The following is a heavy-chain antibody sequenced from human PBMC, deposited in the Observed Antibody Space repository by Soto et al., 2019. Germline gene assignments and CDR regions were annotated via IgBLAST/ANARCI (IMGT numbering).Heavy chain of an antibody. Sequence: QVQLVQSGAEVKKPGSSVKVSCKASGGTFSSYTISWVRQAPGQGLEWMGRIIPILGIANYAQKFQGRVTITADKSTRTAYMELSSLRSEDTAVYYCARDRGYCSGGSCNYPHYYYGMDVWGQGTTVTVSS. J-gene: IGHJ6*02. D-gene: IGHD2-15*01. CDR3: ARDRGYCSGGSCNYPHYYYGMDV. CDR1: GGTFSSYT. V-gene: IGHV1-69*08. CDR2: IIPILGIA.